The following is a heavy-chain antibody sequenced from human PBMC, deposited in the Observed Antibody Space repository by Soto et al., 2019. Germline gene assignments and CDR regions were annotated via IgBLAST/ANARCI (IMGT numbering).Heavy chain of an antibody. CDR3: ARGHYDFWSGYFATIDY. CDR1: GGSISNYY. D-gene: IGHD3-3*01. CDR2: IHYSGNT. J-gene: IGHJ4*02. V-gene: IGHV4-59*08. Sequence: SETLSLTCTVSGGSISNYYWSWIRQPLGKGLEWIGYIHYSGNTKYNPSLKSRVTISADTSKDQFSLKLTSVTAADTAVYYCARGHYDFWSGYFATIDYWGQGTLVTVSS.